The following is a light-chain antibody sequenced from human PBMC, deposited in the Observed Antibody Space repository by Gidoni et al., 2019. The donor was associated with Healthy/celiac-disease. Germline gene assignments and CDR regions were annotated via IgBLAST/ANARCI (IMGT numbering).Light chain of an antibody. CDR2: WAS. CDR1: QSVLYISNNKNY. CDR3: QQYYSTPLT. V-gene: IGKV4-1*01. Sequence: DIVMPQSPVPLAVSLGERATLNCKSSQSVLYISNNKNYIAWYQQKPGQPPKLLIYWASTRESGVPDRFSGSGSGTDFTLTISSLQAEDVAVYYCQQYYSTPLTFGGGTKVEIK. J-gene: IGKJ4*01.